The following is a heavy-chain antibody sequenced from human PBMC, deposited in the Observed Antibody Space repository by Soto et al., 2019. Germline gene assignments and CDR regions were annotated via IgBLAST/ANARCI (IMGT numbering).Heavy chain of an antibody. D-gene: IGHD3-22*01. J-gene: IGHJ4*02. CDR2: TNAGNGNT. V-gene: IGHV1-3*01. CDR3: ARDPSYYDSSGYQALDY. Sequence: ASVKVSCKASGYTFTSYAMHWVRQAPGQRLEWMGWTNAGNGNTKYSQKFQGRVTITRDTSASTAYMELSSLRSEDTAVYYCARDPSYYDSSGYQALDYWGQGTLVTVSS. CDR1: GYTFTSYA.